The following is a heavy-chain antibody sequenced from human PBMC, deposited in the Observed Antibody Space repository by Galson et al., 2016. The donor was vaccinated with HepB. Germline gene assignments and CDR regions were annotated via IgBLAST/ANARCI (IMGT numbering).Heavy chain of an antibody. CDR3: ALTGSYQASDGFDI. Sequence: PALVKPTQTLTLTCAFSGFSLSTSGVGVGWIRQPPGKALEWLALIYWNDHKRYSPSLRIRLTITKDTSKKQVVLTMTNMDPVDTATYFCALTGSYQASDGFDIWGQGTMVTVSS. D-gene: IGHD1-26*01. CDR2: IYWNDHK. V-gene: IGHV2-5*01. CDR1: GFSLSTSGVG. J-gene: IGHJ3*02.